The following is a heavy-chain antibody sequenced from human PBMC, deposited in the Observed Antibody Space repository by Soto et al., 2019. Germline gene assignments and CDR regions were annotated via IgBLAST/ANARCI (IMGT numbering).Heavy chain of an antibody. Sequence: SCKASGHTFTGHHMHWVRQAPGKGLEWILGISGSGGSTYYADSVKGRFTISRDNSKNTVYLQMNSLRADDTAVYYCAKGKTSGWYYFDFWGQGTLVTVSS. V-gene: IGHV3-23*01. D-gene: IGHD6-19*01. J-gene: IGHJ4*02. CDR3: AKGKTSGWYYFDF. CDR1: GHTFTGHH. CDR2: ISGSGGST.